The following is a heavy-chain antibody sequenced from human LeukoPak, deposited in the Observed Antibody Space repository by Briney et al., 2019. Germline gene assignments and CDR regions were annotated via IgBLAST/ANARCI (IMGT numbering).Heavy chain of an antibody. J-gene: IGHJ3*02. D-gene: IGHD5-24*01. CDR1: GFTFTYNG. CDR3: ARVEMATIQAFDI. CDR2: ISRSSTTI. V-gene: IGHV3-48*01. Sequence: GGSLRLSCAASGFTFTYNGMNWVRQAPGKGLEWVSFISRSSTTIYYADSVKGRFTISRDNAKNLLYLDMNSLRAEDTAVYYCARVEMATIQAFDIWGQGTMVTVSS.